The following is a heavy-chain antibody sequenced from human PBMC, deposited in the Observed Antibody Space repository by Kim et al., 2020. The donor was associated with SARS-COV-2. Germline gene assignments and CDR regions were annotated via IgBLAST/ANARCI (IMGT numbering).Heavy chain of an antibody. CDR1: GYTFTSYY. J-gene: IGHJ6*02. CDR2: INPSGTRT. CDR3: ARANKYNYFGIDV. D-gene: IGHD6-6*01. V-gene: IGHV1-46*01. Sequence: ASVKVSCKASGYTFTSYYMHWVRQAPGQGLEWMGIINPSGTRTTYAQNFQGRVSMTRDTSTGTVYMELSSLRSEDTAVYYCARANKYNYFGIDVWGQGTTVTVSS.